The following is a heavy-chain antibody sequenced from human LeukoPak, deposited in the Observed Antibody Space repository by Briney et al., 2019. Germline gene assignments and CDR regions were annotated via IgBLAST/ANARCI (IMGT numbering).Heavy chain of an antibody. CDR3: ARAFTIFGVGSTGAFDI. J-gene: IGHJ3*02. V-gene: IGHV1-46*01. CDR1: GYTFTSYY. CDR2: INPSGGST. D-gene: IGHD3-3*01. Sequence: ASVKVSCKASGYTFTSYYMHWVRQAPGQGLEWMGIINPSGGSTSYAQKFQGRVTMTRDTSTSTVYMELSSLRSEDTAVYYCARAFTIFGVGSTGAFDIWGQGTMVTVSS.